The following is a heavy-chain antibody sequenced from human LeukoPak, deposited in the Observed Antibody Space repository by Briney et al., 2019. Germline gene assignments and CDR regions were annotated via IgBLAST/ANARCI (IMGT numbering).Heavy chain of an antibody. D-gene: IGHD3-22*01. CDR1: GFTFSSYG. CDR3: AKDLYSYYYDSSGYYHGPPDY. CDR2: ISYDGSNK. Sequence: PGGSLRLSCAASGFTFSSYGMHWVRQAPGKGLEWVAVISYDGSNKYYADSVKGRFTISRDNSKNTLYLQMNSLRAEDTAVYYCAKDLYSYYYDSSGYYHGPPDYWGQGTLVTVSS. J-gene: IGHJ4*02. V-gene: IGHV3-30*18.